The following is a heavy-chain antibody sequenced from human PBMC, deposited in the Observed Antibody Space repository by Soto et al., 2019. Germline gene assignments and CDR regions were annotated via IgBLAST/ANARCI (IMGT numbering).Heavy chain of an antibody. D-gene: IGHD3-10*01. CDR2: INPNSGGT. CDR3: ARDRGSGSYHWFDP. CDR1: GYTFTGYY. V-gene: IGHV1-2*02. J-gene: IGHJ5*02. Sequence: GASVKVSCKASGYTFTGYYMHWVRQAPGQGLEWMGWINPNSGGTNYAQKFQGRVTMTRDTSISTAYMELSRLRSDDTAVYYCARDRGSGSYHWFDPWGQGXLVTVYS.